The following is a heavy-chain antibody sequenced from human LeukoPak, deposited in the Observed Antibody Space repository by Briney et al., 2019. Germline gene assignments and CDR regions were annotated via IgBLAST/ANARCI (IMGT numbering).Heavy chain of an antibody. Sequence: SETLSLTCTVSGGSISSSSYYWGWIRQPSGKGLEWIGSIYYSGSTYYNPSLKSRVTISVDTSKNQFSLKLSSVTAADTAVYYCARQDYGSGKYYYYYGMHVWGQGTTVTVSS. CDR1: GGSISSSSYY. CDR2: IYYSGST. D-gene: IGHD3-10*01. J-gene: IGHJ6*02. CDR3: ARQDYGSGKYYYYYGMHV. V-gene: IGHV4-39*01.